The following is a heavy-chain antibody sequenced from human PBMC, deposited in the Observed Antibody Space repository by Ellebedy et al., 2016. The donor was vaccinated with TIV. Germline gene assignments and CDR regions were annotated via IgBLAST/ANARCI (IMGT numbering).Heavy chain of an antibody. Sequence: GASVKVSCKASGYTFTSYYMYWVRQAPGQGLEWMGIINPSGGSSNYAQKFQGRVTMTRATSTSTVYMELSSLRSEDTAVYYCARGDKYYYDSSGYYYTYWGQGTLVTVSS. CDR1: GYTFTSYY. V-gene: IGHV1-46*01. CDR2: INPSGGSS. J-gene: IGHJ4*02. CDR3: ARGDKYYYDSSGYYYTY. D-gene: IGHD3-22*01.